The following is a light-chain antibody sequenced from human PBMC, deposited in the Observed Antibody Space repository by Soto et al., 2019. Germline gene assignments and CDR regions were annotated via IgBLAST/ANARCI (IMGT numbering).Light chain of an antibody. CDR1: QSISSW. J-gene: IGKJ5*01. CDR2: DVS. Sequence: DIQRTQSPSSLSSSVGDRVTITCRASQSISSWLAWYQQKPGKAPKLLIYDVSSLESGVPSRFSGSGSGTEFTLTISSLQPDDFATYYCQQLNSYLFTFGQGTRLEIK. CDR3: QQLNSYLFT. V-gene: IGKV1-5*01.